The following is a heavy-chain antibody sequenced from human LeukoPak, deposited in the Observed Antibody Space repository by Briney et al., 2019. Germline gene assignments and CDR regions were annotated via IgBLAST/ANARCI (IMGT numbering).Heavy chain of an antibody. CDR2: INTNTGNP. J-gene: IGHJ4*02. D-gene: IGHD6-13*01. CDR3: ARVKSYSSSWPPDY. CDR1: GYTFTSYY. Sequence: PWASVKVSYKASGYTFTSYYMHWVRQAPGQGLEWMGWINTNTGNPTYAQGFTGRFVFSLDTSVSTAYLQISSLKAEDTAVYYCARVKSYSSSWPPDYWGQGTLVTVSS. V-gene: IGHV7-4-1*02.